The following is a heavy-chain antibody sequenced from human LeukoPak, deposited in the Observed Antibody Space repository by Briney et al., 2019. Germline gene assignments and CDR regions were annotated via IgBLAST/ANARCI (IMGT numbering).Heavy chain of an antibody. CDR2: ISSSGSTI. D-gene: IGHD6-6*01. J-gene: IGHJ6*02. CDR3: ARDRFSSSRETVYGMDV. V-gene: IGHV3-48*03. Sequence: PGGSLRLSCAASGFTFSSYEMNWVRQAPGKGLEWVSYISSSGSTIYYADSVKGRFTISRDNAKNSLYLQMNSLRAEDTAVYYCARDRFSSSRETVYGMDVWGQGTTVTVSS. CDR1: GFTFSSYE.